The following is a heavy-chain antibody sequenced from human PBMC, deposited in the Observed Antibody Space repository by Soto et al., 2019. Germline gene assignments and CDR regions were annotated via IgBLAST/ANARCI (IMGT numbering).Heavy chain of an antibody. CDR2: IYYSGST. CDR3: ARQSGGTINYYYYMDV. Sequence: SETLSLTCTGSGGSISSYYWSWIRQPPGKGLEWIGYIYYSGSTNYNPSLKSRVTISVDTSKNQFSLKLSSVTAADTAVYYCARQSGGTINYYYYMDVWGKGTTVTVSS. V-gene: IGHV4-59*08. D-gene: IGHD2-15*01. J-gene: IGHJ6*03. CDR1: GGSISSYY.